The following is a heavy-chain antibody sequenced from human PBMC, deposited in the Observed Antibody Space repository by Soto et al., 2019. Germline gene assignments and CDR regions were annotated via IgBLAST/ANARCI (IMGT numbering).Heavy chain of an antibody. CDR2: ISWNSGSI. V-gene: IGHV3-9*01. J-gene: IGHJ3*02. CDR1: GLTLDVYV. D-gene: IGHD2-15*01. Sequence: PGGSLRLSCAASGLTLDVYVMHWVRQAQGKGLEWVSGISWNSGSIGYADSVKGRFTISRDNAKNSLYLQMNSLRAEDTALYYCAKRLWGYCSGGSCYSGAFDIWGQGTMVTVSS. CDR3: AKRLWGYCSGGSCYSGAFDI.